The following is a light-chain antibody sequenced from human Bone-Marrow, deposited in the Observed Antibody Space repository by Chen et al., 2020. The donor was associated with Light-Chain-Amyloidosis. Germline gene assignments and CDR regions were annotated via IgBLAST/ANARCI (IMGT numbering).Light chain of an antibody. CDR3: SSFTSSSSYV. V-gene: IGLV2-14*01. CDR1: SGDVGTYKY. J-gene: IGLJ1*01. CDR2: AVS. Sequence: QSALTQPASVFGSPGQPITISCTGTSGDVGTYKYVSWYQQHPGKAPKVMIYAVSNRPSGVSNRFSVSKSGNTSSLTISGLQAEDEADYYCSSFTSSSSYVFGPGTKVTVL.